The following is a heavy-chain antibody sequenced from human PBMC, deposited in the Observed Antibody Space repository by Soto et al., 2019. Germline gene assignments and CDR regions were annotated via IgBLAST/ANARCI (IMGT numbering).Heavy chain of an antibody. D-gene: IGHD1-26*01. V-gene: IGHV4-59*01. CDR2: IYYSGST. CDR3: ARVSYRRDFDY. Sequence: SETLSLTCTVSGGSISSYYWSWIRQPPGKGLEWIGYIYYSGSTNYNPSLKSRVTISVDTSKNQFSLKLSSVTAADTAVYYCARVSYRRDFDYWGQGTLVTVSS. J-gene: IGHJ4*02. CDR1: GGSISSYY.